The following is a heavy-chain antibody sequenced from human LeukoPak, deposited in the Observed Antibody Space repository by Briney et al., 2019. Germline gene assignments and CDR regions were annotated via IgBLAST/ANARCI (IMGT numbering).Heavy chain of an antibody. CDR1: GFTFKSYR. V-gene: IGHV3-74*01. CDR2: INTDGSTT. D-gene: IGHD2-21*01. Sequence: GGSLRLSCAASGFTFKSYRMYWVRQAPGKGLVWVSRINTDGSTTTYADSVKGRFTISRDNANNMVYLQMNSLRAEDTAVYYCARYRMVSYYFDNWGQGSLVTVSS. CDR3: ARYRMVSYYFDN. J-gene: IGHJ4*02.